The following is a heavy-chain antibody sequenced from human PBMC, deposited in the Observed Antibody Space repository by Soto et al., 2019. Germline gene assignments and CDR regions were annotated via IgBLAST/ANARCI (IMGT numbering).Heavy chain of an antibody. V-gene: IGHV3-43*01. CDR2: FSWDGRST. J-gene: IGHJ4*02. D-gene: IGHD1-26*01. Sequence: EVQLVESGGVVVQPGESLRLSCAASGFTFDDYSMHWVRQAPGKGLEWVSLFSWDGRSTYYADSVKGRFTVSRDNSKNSLYLQMNSLTTEDTAFYYCGKDGAITDYTYLDYWGQGALVTVSS. CDR1: GFTFDDYS. CDR3: GKDGAITDYTYLDY.